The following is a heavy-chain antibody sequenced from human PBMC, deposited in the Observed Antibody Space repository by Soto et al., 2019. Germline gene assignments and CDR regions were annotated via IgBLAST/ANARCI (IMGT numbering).Heavy chain of an antibody. CDR2: INPILSMS. CDR1: GDTFTFYS. V-gene: IGHV1-69*02. CDR3: ASSYGSGYRAFDY. D-gene: IGHD3-10*01. J-gene: IGHJ4*02. Sequence: QVQLVQSGAEVKKPGSSVRVSCKASGDTFTFYSINWVRQAPGLGLEWMGRINPILSMSNYAQRFQGRVRXTXDXXTSTAYTELSSLSSEDTAMSYCASSYGSGYRAFDYWGQGALVNVSS.